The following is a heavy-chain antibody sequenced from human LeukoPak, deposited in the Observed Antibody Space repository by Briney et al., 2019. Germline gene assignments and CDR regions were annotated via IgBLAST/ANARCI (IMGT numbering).Heavy chain of an antibody. J-gene: IGHJ3*02. Sequence: GGSLRLSCAASGFTFSSYWMSWVRQAPGKGLEWVANIKQDGSEKYYVDSVKGRFTIPRDNAKNSLYLQMNSLRAEDTAVYYCARDGWDYYDSSGYSGASFDIWGQGTMVTVSS. V-gene: IGHV3-7*01. D-gene: IGHD3-22*01. CDR3: ARDGWDYYDSSGYSGASFDI. CDR2: IKQDGSEK. CDR1: GFTFSSYW.